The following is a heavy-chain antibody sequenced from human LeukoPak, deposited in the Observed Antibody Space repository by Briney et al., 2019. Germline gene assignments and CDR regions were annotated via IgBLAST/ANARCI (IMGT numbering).Heavy chain of an antibody. Sequence: GGSLRLSCAASGFMFSDFAMNWVRQAPGKGLEWVSAISGSGGSTYYADSVKGRFTISRDNSKNTLYLQMNSLRAEDTAVYYCARHYYDSSGYLDYWGQGTLVTVSS. J-gene: IGHJ4*02. CDR3: ARHYYDSSGYLDY. CDR1: GFMFSDFA. D-gene: IGHD3-22*01. CDR2: ISGSGGST. V-gene: IGHV3-23*01.